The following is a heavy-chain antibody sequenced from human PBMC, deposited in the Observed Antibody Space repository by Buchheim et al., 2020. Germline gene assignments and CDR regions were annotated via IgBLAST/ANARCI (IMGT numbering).Heavy chain of an antibody. V-gene: IGHV4-59*01. J-gene: IGHJ6*02. Sequence: QVQLQESGPGLVKPSETLSLTCTVSGGSISSYYWSWIRQPPGKGLEWIGYIYYSGSTNYNPSLKSRVTISVDTSKNQFSLKLSSVTAADTAVYYCARGGYSYGYPLPYWYYGMDVWGQGTT. CDR1: GGSISSYY. CDR2: IYYSGST. CDR3: ARGGYSYGYPLPYWYYGMDV. D-gene: IGHD5-18*01.